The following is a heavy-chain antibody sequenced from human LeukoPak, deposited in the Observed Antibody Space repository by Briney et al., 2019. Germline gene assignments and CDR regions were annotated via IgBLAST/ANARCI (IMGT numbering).Heavy chain of an antibody. J-gene: IGHJ6*03. V-gene: IGHV3-21*04. CDR2: ISSSSSYI. Sequence: GGSLRLSCAASGFTFSSYSMNWVRQAPGKGLEWVSSISSSSSYIYYADSVKGRFTISRDNAKNSLYLQMNSLRAEDTAVYYCARVTESYGSGRRHNYYYYYMDVWGKGTTVTISS. D-gene: IGHD3-10*01. CDR1: GFTFSSYS. CDR3: ARVTESYGSGRRHNYYYYYMDV.